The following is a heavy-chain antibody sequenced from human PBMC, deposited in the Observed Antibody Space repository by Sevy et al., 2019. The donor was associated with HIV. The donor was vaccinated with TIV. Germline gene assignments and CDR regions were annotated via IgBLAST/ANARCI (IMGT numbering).Heavy chain of an antibody. CDR2: IKSKIDGETT. CDR3: ATAPGYYDSAPFDY. CDR1: GFTFSNAW. Sequence: GGSLRLSCAVSGFTFSNAWMNWVRQAPGTGLQWVGLIKSKIDGETTDYVAPVKGRFTISRDDSSNTLYLQMNSLKTEDTGVYYCATAPGYYDSAPFDYWGPGTLVTVSS. V-gene: IGHV3-15*01. D-gene: IGHD3-22*01. J-gene: IGHJ4*02.